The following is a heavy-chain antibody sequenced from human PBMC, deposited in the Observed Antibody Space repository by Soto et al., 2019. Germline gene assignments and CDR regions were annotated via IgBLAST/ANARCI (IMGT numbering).Heavy chain of an antibody. D-gene: IGHD1-7*01. J-gene: IGHJ4*02. CDR3: AKDHQTYNWDYLFDS. CDR2: ISNDGNNK. Sequence: QVQLVESGGGVVQPGRSLSLSCAASGFTFSINDMHWVRQAPGRGLEWVAVISNDGNNKYYADSVKGRFTLSRDNSKNMVYLQMDSLRVEDTAVYYCAKDHQTYNWDYLFDSWGPGTLVTVSS. V-gene: IGHV3-30*18. CDR1: GFTFSIND.